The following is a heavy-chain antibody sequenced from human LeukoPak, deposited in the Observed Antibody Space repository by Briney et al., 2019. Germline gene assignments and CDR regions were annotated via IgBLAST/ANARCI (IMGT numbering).Heavy chain of an antibody. Sequence: GGSLRLSCAASGFTVISNYMSWVRQAPGKGLEWASFIYSGDNTYYADSVRGRFTISRDNSKNTLYLQMNSLRAEDTAVYYCARVSSGYERHFDYWGQGTLVTVSS. CDR3: ARVSSGYERHFDY. V-gene: IGHV3-53*01. CDR1: GFTVISNY. J-gene: IGHJ4*02. D-gene: IGHD3-22*01. CDR2: IYSGDNT.